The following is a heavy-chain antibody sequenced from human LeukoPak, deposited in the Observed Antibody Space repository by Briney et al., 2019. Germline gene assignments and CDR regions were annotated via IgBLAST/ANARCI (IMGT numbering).Heavy chain of an antibody. J-gene: IGHJ6*02. V-gene: IGHV1-69*04. Sequence: SVKVSCKASGGTFSSYAINWVRQAPGQGLELMGRIIPILGIANYAQKFQGRVTITADKSTSTAYMELSSLRSEDTAVYYCARQYCSGGSCYSDSYYYYGMDVWGQGTTVTVSS. CDR2: IIPILGIA. CDR1: GGTFSSYA. D-gene: IGHD2-15*01. CDR3: ARQYCSGGSCYSDSYYYYGMDV.